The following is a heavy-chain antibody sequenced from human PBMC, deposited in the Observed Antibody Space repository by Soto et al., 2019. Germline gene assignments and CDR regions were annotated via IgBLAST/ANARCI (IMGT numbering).Heavy chain of an antibody. CDR3: ARLEGLATISYSFDF. Sequence: QLQLQESGPGLVKPSETLSLTCSVSDDSINSDKYYWGWIRQPPAKGLEWIGSIYYRGNAYYNPSLQTRVTISLDKSRSQFSLKLNSVTAADSAVYFCARLEGLATISYSFDFWGPGALVTVSS. CDR1: DDSINSDKYY. D-gene: IGHD3-9*01. V-gene: IGHV4-39*01. J-gene: IGHJ4*02. CDR2: IYYRGNA.